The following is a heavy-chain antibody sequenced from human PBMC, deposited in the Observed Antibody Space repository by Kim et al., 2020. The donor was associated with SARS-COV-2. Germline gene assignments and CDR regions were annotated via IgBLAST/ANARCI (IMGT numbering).Heavy chain of an antibody. CDR1: GFTFSGYA. CDR2: IRGSGSDT. Sequence: GGSLRLSCTASGFTFSGYAITWVRQVPGKGLEWVSAIRGSGSDTSYADSVKSRFTISRDNSKNTVYLQMNSLRVEDTAVYHCAKRGDSSGYYNLHYFDSWGQGTLVTVSS. CDR3: AKRGDSSGYYNLHYFDS. V-gene: IGHV3-23*01. J-gene: IGHJ4*02. D-gene: IGHD3-22*01.